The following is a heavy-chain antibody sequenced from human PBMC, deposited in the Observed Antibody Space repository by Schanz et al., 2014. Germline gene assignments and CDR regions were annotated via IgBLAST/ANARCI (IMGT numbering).Heavy chain of an antibody. J-gene: IGHJ4*02. CDR1: GFTFSNHA. D-gene: IGHD6-19*01. V-gene: IGHV3-23*04. CDR2: ITRQGTT. Sequence: EVQLVESGGGLAQPGGSLRLSCAASGFTFSNHAMNWVRQAPGRGLEWVSGITRQGTTYYADFVKGRFSISRDLSSNTLYLQMNSLRADDSAIYYCAKDHPSSGWPAFDVWGQGTQVTVSS. CDR3: AKDHPSSGWPAFDV.